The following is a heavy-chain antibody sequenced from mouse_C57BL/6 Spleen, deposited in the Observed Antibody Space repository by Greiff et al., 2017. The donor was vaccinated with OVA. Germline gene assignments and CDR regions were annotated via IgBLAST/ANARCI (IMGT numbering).Heavy chain of an antibody. D-gene: IGHD1-1*01. CDR3: ARKTTVDPPMDY. CDR2: FYPGSGST. J-gene: IGHJ4*01. CDR1: GYTFPSYW. V-gene: IGHV1-55*01. Sequence: QVQLQQPGAELVKPGASVKMSCKASGYTFPSYWITWVQQRPGQGLELIGDFYPGSGSTNYNEKFKSKATLTVETSSTTAYMQRSSLTSEDSAVYYCARKTTVDPPMDYWGQGTSGTVSS.